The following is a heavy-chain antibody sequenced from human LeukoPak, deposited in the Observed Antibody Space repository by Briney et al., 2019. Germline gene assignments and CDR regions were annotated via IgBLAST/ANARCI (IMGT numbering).Heavy chain of an antibody. CDR3: ARNIVATFIGYYYMDV. CDR1: GFTFISDR. D-gene: IGHD5-12*01. V-gene: IGHV3-23*01. CDR2: ISWRGGIT. J-gene: IGHJ6*03. Sequence: QTGGALRLSCAAPGFTFISDRMSWGRQAPGKGLELVSAISWRGGITYYADAGRAQFTISRDNSKNTRYWQMNSLRAEDTAVSYCARNIVATFIGYYYMDVWGKGTTVTV.